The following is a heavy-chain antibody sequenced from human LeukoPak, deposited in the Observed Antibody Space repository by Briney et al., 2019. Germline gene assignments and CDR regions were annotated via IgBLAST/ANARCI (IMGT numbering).Heavy chain of an antibody. CDR3: ARKSDSYMLRGGDC. CDR1: GFSVSSNF. J-gene: IGHJ4*01. V-gene: IGHV3-66*01. CDR2: IYCGGDT. D-gene: IGHD3-10*01. Sequence: GGSLRLSCAASGFSVSSNFMSWVRQAPGKGLECVSVIYCGGDTYYEDSVRGRFTISRDKSKNTVYLQMGSVRVEDTAVYYCARKSDSYMLRGGDCWGHRTLLTASS.